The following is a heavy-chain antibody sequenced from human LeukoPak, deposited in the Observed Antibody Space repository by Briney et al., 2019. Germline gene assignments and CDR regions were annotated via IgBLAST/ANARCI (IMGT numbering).Heavy chain of an antibody. V-gene: IGHV4-34*01. Sequence: SETLSLTCAVYGGPFSGYYWSWIRQPPGKGLEWIGEINHSGSTNYNPSLKSRVTISVDTSKNQFSLKLSSVTAADTAVYYCARRGANWALRWGQGTLVTVSS. CDR1: GGPFSGYY. CDR2: INHSGST. CDR3: ARRGANWALR. D-gene: IGHD7-27*01. J-gene: IGHJ4*02.